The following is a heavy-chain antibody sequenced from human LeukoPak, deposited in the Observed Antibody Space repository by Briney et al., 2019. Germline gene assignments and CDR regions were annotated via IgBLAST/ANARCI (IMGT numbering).Heavy chain of an antibody. V-gene: IGHV4-38-2*01. CDR3: ARSILRWGYYFDY. D-gene: IGHD4-23*01. Sequence: PSETLSLTCAVSGYSISSGYYWGRIRQPPGKGLEWIGSIYHSGSTYYNPSLKSRVTISVDTSKNQFSLKLSSVTAADTAVYYCARSILRWGYYFDYWGQGTLVTVSS. CDR2: IYHSGST. CDR1: GYSISSGYY. J-gene: IGHJ4*02.